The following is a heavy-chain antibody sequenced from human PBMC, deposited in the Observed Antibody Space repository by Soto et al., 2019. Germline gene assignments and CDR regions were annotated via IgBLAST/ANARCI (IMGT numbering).Heavy chain of an antibody. CDR3: ARSIVVVTALDY. CDR2: INAGNGNT. D-gene: IGHD2-21*02. Sequence: QVQLVQSGAEEKKPGASVKVSCKASGYTFTSYAMHWVRQAPGQRLEWMGWINAGNGNTKYSQKFQGRVTITRDTSARTGYMELSSLRSEDTAVDYCARSIVVVTALDYWGQGTLVTVSS. J-gene: IGHJ4*02. CDR1: GYTFTSYA. V-gene: IGHV1-3*05.